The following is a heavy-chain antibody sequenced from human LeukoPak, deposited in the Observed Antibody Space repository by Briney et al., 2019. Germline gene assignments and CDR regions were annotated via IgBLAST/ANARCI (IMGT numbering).Heavy chain of an antibody. CDR3: ARGGRYAYFLDY. J-gene: IGHJ4*02. V-gene: IGHV3-74*01. CDR2: IKSDGSST. D-gene: IGHD3-16*01. Sequence: GGSLSLSCAASGFIFSDYWMHWVRQGPGRGLVWVSRIKSDGSSTSYAESVKGRFTISRDNAKNTVYVHMNSLRDEDTAVYYCARGGRYAYFLDYWGQGTLVTVSS. CDR1: GFIFSDYW.